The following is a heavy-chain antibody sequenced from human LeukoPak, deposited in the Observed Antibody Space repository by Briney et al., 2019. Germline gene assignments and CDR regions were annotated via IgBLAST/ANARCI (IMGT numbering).Heavy chain of an antibody. Sequence: SETLSLTCTVSGGSISSSNYYWGWIRQPPGKGLEWIGSIYYSGSTYYSPSLKSRVTISVDTSKNQFSLKLSSVTAADTAVYYCAREKIGYYDGSGRGWFDPWGQGTLVTVSS. CDR2: IYYSGST. V-gene: IGHV4-39*07. D-gene: IGHD3-22*01. CDR1: GGSISSSNYY. J-gene: IGHJ5*02. CDR3: AREKIGYYDGSGRGWFDP.